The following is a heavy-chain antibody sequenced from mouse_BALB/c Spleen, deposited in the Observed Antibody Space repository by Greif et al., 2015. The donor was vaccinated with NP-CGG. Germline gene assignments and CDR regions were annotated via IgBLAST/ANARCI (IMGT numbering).Heavy chain of an antibody. CDR2: IRSKSNNYAT. Sequence: DVQLVESGGGLVQPKGSLKLSCAASGFTFNTYAMNWVRQAPGKGLEWVARIRSKSNNYATYYADSVKDRFTISRDDSQSMLYLQMNNLKTEDTAMYYCVRHDYHGRGWYFDVWGAGTTVTVSS. V-gene: IGHV10-1*02. CDR3: VRHDYHGRGWYFDV. CDR1: GFTFNTYA. J-gene: IGHJ1*01. D-gene: IGHD1-1*01.